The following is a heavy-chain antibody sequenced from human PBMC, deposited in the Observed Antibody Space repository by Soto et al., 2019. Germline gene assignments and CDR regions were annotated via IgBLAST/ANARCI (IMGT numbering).Heavy chain of an antibody. J-gene: IGHJ4*02. CDR2: ISYDGSNK. Sequence: GGSLRLSCAASGFTFSSYGRHWVRQAPGKGLEWVAVISYDGSNKYYADSVKGRFTISRDNSKNTLYLQMNSLRAEDTAVYYCAKTFPTGGYCSSTSCLDYWGQGTLVTVSS. CDR1: GFTFSSYG. CDR3: AKTFPTGGYCSSTSCLDY. D-gene: IGHD2-2*01. V-gene: IGHV3-30*18.